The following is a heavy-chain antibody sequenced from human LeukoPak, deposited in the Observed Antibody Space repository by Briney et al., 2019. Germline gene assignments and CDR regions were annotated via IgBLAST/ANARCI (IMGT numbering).Heavy chain of an antibody. V-gene: IGHV4-59*01. Sequence: PSETLSLTCTVSGGSITGYHWTWIRQPPGKGLDWIGYIHYSGSTNYNPSLKSRVSISVETSKNKFSLNLSSVTAADTAVYYCARENRQEVYDDYYDYWGQGILVTVSS. CDR1: GGSITGYH. D-gene: IGHD5/OR15-5a*01. CDR3: ARENRQEVYDDYYDY. CDR2: IHYSGST. J-gene: IGHJ4*02.